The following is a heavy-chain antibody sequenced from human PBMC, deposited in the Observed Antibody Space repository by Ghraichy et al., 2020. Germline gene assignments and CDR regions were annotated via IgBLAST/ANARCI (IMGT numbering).Heavy chain of an antibody. V-gene: IGHV4-4*02. CDR3: ARSPIVASGWYD. Sequence: SETLSLTCAVSGGSISSSNWWSWVRHPPGKGLEGIGEIYHSGSTNYNPSLKSRVTISVDKSKNQFSLKLSSVTAADTAVYYCARSPIVASGWYDWGQGTLVTVSS. CDR1: GGSISSSNW. J-gene: IGHJ4*02. CDR2: IYHSGST. D-gene: IGHD6-19*01.